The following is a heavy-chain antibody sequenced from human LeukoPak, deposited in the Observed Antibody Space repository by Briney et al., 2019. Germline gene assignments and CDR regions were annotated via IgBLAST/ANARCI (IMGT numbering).Heavy chain of an antibody. CDR2: IYYTGTT. V-gene: IGHV4-59*01. Sequence: PSETLSLTCTVSGGSISFYYWSWIRQPPGKGLEWIGYIYYTGTTNYNPSLKSRAPISVDTSRNQFSLRLSSLTAADTAVYFCARDRRDGYNPGDYNFDYWGQGALVTVSS. CDR1: GGSISFYY. CDR3: ARDRRDGYNPGDYNFDY. D-gene: IGHD5-24*01. J-gene: IGHJ4*02.